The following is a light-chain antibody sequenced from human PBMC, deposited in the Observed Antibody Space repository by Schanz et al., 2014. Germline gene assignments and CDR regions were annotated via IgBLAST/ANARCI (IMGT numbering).Light chain of an antibody. J-gene: IGKJ4*01. Sequence: DIVMTQSPDSLAVSLGERVTINCKSSQSVLYSSNNKNYLAWYQHKPGQPPNLLIYWASTRESGVPDRFSGSGSGTDFTLTISSLQAEDVAVYYCQQYYGYPLTFGGGTRVEIK. CDR1: QSVLYSSNNKNY. CDR3: QQYYGYPLT. CDR2: WAS. V-gene: IGKV4-1*01.